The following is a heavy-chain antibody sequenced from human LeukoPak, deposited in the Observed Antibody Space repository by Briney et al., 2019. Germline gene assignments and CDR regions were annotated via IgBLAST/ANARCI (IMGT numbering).Heavy chain of an antibody. D-gene: IGHD1-26*01. CDR1: GFIFSSYW. CDR2: IKQDDSEK. J-gene: IGHJ4*02. V-gene: IGHV3-7*01. CDR3: AREWGPGSPFDY. Sequence: GGSLRLSCAASGFIFSSYWMSWVRQAPGKGLEWVANIKQDDSEKYYVDSVKGRFTISRDNAKNLLYLQMNSLRADDTAVYYCAREWGPGSPFDYWGQGTLVTVSS.